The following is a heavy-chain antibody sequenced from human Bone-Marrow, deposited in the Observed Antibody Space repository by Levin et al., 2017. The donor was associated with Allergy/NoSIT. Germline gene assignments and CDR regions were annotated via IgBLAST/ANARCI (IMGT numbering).Heavy chain of an antibody. Sequence: SQTLSLPCTVSGGSIGTSDWSWIRQPPGKGLEWIGFISHAGSTNYNPSLKSRVSISVDTSKNQFFLKLQSVTAADTAGYYCARFYTSGWYWLDPWGQGTLVSVSS. CDR1: GGSIGTSD. CDR2: ISHAGST. V-gene: IGHV4-59*01. CDR3: ARFYTSGWYWLDP. J-gene: IGHJ5*02. D-gene: IGHD6-19*01.